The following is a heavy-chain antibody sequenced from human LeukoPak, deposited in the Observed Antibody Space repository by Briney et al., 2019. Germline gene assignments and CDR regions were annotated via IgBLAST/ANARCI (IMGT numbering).Heavy chain of an antibody. V-gene: IGHV4-61*01. CDR2: IYYSGST. D-gene: IGHD2-2*02. Sequence: PSETLSLTCTVSGGSVSSGSYYWSWIRQPPGKGLEWIGYIYYSGSTNYNPSLKSRVTILVDTSKNQFSLKLTSVTAADTAVYYCARGACSRTSCYNKYFDYWGQGTLVTVSS. CDR1: GGSVSSGSYY. J-gene: IGHJ4*02. CDR3: ARGACSRTSCYNKYFDY.